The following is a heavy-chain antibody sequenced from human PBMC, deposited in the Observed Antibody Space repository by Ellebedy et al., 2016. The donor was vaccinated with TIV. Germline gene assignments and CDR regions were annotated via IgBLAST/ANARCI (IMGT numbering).Heavy chain of an antibody. J-gene: IGHJ5*02. Sequence: SETLSLXXAVYGGSFSGYYWSWIRQPPGKGLEWIGEINHSGSTNYNPSLKSRVTISVDTSKNQFSLKLSSVTAADTAVYYCAREILGLGNWFDPWGQGTLVTVSS. CDR2: INHSGST. V-gene: IGHV4-34*01. CDR3: AREILGLGNWFDP. CDR1: GGSFSGYY. D-gene: IGHD3/OR15-3a*01.